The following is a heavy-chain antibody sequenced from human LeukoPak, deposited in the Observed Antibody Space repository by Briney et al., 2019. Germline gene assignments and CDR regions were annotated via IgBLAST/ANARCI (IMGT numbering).Heavy chain of an antibody. CDR3: ASLRTMIGAFDI. V-gene: IGHV4-39*01. D-gene: IGHD3-22*01. Sequence: PSETLSLTCTVSGDSISSSDDFWGWIRQPPGKGLEWIGSFYYSGSTYFNPSLRSRVTISVDTSKNQFSLKLTSVTAADTAVYYCASLRTMIGAFDIWGQGTMVTVSS. CDR2: FYYSGST. CDR1: GDSISSSDDF. J-gene: IGHJ3*02.